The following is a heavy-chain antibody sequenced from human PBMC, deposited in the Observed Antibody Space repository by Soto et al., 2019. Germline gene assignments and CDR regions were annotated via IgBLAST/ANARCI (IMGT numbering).Heavy chain of an antibody. CDR1: GFTVSSNY. Sequence: GSLRLSCAASGFTVSSNYMSWVRQAPGKGLEWVSVIYSGGSTYYADSVKGRFTISRDNSKSTLYLQMNSLRAEDTAVYYCARVMSGYDYLDYWGQGTLVTVSS. CDR2: IYSGGST. V-gene: IGHV3-53*01. J-gene: IGHJ4*02. D-gene: IGHD5-12*01. CDR3: ARVMSGYDYLDY.